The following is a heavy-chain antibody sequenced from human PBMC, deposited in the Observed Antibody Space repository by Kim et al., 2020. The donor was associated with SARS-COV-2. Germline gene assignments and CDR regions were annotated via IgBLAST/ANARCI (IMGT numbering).Heavy chain of an antibody. CDR2: IYYSGST. V-gene: IGHV4-39*01. CDR3: ARQGEELMIVVFYWYFDL. CDR1: GGSISSSSYY. J-gene: IGHJ2*01. Sequence: SETLSLTCTVSGGSISSSSYYWGWIRQPPGKGLEWIGSIYYSGSTYYNPSLKSRVTISVDTSKNQFSLKLSSVTAADTAVYYCARQGEELMIVVFYWYFDLWGRGTLVTVSS. D-gene: IGHD3-22*01.